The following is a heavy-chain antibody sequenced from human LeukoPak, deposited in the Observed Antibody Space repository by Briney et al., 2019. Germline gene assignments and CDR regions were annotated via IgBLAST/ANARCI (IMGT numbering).Heavy chain of an antibody. CDR1: GYTFISYG. Sequence: ASVKVSCKASGYTFISYGINWVRQAPGQGLEWMGWISAYNGNTNYAQKLQGRVTMTTDTSTSTAYMGLRSLRSDDTAVYYCARQIVVVPKNWFDPWGQGTLVTVSS. J-gene: IGHJ5*02. V-gene: IGHV1-18*01. CDR2: ISAYNGNT. CDR3: ARQIVVVPKNWFDP. D-gene: IGHD2-2*01.